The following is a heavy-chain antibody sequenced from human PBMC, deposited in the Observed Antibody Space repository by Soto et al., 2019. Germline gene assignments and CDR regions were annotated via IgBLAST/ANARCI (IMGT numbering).Heavy chain of an antibody. CDR2: ISEGGAIT. Sequence: EVHLLESGGGLVQPGGSLRLSCVASGFTFSSYTMYWVRQVPGKGLEWVSDISEGGAITHYADSVKGRFTISRDDPKSTLYLQMHTLRGDDTAVYYCAKAQYPGISKTLDYWGQGTLVTVST. J-gene: IGHJ4*02. CDR1: GFTFSSYT. D-gene: IGHD2-15*01. V-gene: IGHV3-23*01. CDR3: AKAQYPGISKTLDY.